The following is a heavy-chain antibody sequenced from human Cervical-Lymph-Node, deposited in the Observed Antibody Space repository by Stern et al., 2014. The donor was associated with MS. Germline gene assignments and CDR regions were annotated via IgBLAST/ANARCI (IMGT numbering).Heavy chain of an antibody. D-gene: IGHD2-2*01. CDR1: GFTFSNYT. CDR2: SSSGSTYL. V-gene: IGHV3-21*01. CDR3: ARAAAIGVNWFDP. Sequence: MQLVQSGGGLVKPGGSLRLSCATSGFTFSNYTMNWVRQAPGKGLEWVSSSSSGSTYLFYADSVQGRFTIFRDNAKNSLYLQMNSLRAEDTALYYCARAAAIGVNWFDPWGQGTLVTVSS. J-gene: IGHJ5*02.